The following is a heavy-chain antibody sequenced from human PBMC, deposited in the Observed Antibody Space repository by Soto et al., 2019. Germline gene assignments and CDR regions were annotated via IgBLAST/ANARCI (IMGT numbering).Heavy chain of an antibody. J-gene: IGHJ3*02. CDR1: GFTVSSNY. CDR3: ARGTDGYCSGGSCYPTPPDAFDI. Sequence: EVQLVETGGGLIQPGGSLRLSCAASGFTVSSNYMSWVRQAPGKGLEWVSVIYSGGSTYYADSVKGRFTIPRDNSKNTLYLQMNSLRAEDTAVYYCARGTDGYCSGGSCYPTPPDAFDIWGQGTMVTVSS. CDR2: IYSGGST. D-gene: IGHD2-15*01. V-gene: IGHV3-53*02.